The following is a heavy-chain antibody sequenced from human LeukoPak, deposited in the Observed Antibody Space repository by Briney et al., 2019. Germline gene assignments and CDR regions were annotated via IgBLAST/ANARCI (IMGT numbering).Heavy chain of an antibody. J-gene: IGHJ6*02. CDR2: ISSNSEHI. D-gene: IGHD2/OR15-2a*01. CDR1: GFTFSAFS. V-gene: IGHV3-21*01. CDR3: TRFESDFHCYYRMDL. Sequence: GGSLRLSCAASGFTFSAFSMNWVRQAPGKGLEWVSSISSNSEHILYPDSVKGRFTISRDNAKNSVYLQMNSLRDEDTAVYYCTRFESDFHCYYRMDLWGQGTTVTVSS.